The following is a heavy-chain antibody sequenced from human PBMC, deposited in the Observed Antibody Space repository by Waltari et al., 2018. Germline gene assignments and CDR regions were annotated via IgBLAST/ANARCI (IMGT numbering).Heavy chain of an antibody. CDR2: IWYDGSNK. D-gene: IGHD6-19*01. Sequence: QVQLVESGGGVVQPGRSLRLSCAASGFTFSSYGMHWVRQAPGKGLEWVAVIWYDGSNKYYADSVKGRFTISRDNSKNTLYLQMNSLRAEDTAVYYCARESSSGWYARELDYWGQGTLVTVSS. CDR3: ARESSSGWYARELDY. V-gene: IGHV3-33*01. J-gene: IGHJ4*02. CDR1: GFTFSSYG.